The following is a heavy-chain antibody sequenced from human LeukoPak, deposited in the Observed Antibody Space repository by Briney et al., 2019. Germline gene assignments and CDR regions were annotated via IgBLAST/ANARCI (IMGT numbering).Heavy chain of an antibody. CDR1: GGSINSGGYY. CDR3: ARDRLSCSSTSCSHYYFDS. V-gene: IGHV4-31*03. D-gene: IGHD2-2*01. Sequence: SQTLSLTCTVSGGSINSGGYYWSWIRQHPGKDLEWIGYIYYSGSTYYNPSLKSRVIISVDTSKNQFSLKLSSVTAADTAVYYYARDRLSCSSTSCSHYYFDSWGQGTLVTVSS. J-gene: IGHJ4*02. CDR2: IYYSGST.